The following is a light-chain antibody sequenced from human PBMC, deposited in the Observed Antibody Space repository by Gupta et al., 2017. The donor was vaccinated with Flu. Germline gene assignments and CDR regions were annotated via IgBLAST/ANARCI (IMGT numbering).Light chain of an antibody. Sequence: EIVLTQSPGTLSLSPGERATLSCRASQSVSSNYLAWYQQTPGQAPRLLIYGASSRATGIPDRFSGSGSETDFTLTISRLEPEDFAVYYCQQDGTSPRTFGQGTKLEIK. CDR2: GAS. V-gene: IGKV3-20*01. CDR1: QSVSSNY. J-gene: IGKJ2*02. CDR3: QQDGTSPRT.